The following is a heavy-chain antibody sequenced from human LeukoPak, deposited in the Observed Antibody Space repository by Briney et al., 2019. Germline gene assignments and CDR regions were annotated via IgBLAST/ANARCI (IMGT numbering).Heavy chain of an antibody. Sequence: PSETLSLTCTVSGGSISSSSYYWGGIPQPPGKGLEWIGSIYYSGSNYYNPSLKSRVTISVDTSKNQFSLKLSSVTAADTAVYYCARQGGAVAGSIPNWFDPWGQGTLVTVSS. D-gene: IGHD6-19*01. CDR2: IYYSGSN. CDR3: ARQGGAVAGSIPNWFDP. CDR1: GGSISSSSYY. J-gene: IGHJ5*02. V-gene: IGHV4-39*01.